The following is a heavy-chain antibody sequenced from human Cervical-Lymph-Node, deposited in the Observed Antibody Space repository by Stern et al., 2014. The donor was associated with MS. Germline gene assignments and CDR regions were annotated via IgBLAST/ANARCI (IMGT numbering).Heavy chain of an antibody. V-gene: IGHV5-51*01. CDR2: IFPGGSDI. Sequence: EVQLVESGAEVKKPGESLKISCQASGYTFTSYWIGWVRQMPGKGLEWIAIIFPGGSDISYSPSFQGQVTISADKSSSTAYLQWNNLKASDTAIYYCARQRYFDYWGQGTLVTVSS. CDR3: ARQRYFDY. CDR1: GYTFTSYW. J-gene: IGHJ4*02.